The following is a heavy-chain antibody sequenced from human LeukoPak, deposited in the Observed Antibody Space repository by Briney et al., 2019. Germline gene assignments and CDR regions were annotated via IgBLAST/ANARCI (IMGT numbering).Heavy chain of an antibody. Sequence: SETLSLTCAVYGGSFSGYYWSWIRQPPGKGLEWIGEINHSGSTNYNPSLKSRVTISVDTSKNQFSLKLSSVTAADMAVYYCASRRLRFLEWHAYYFDYWGQGTLVTVSS. D-gene: IGHD3-3*01. CDR2: INHSGST. J-gene: IGHJ4*02. CDR3: ASRRLRFLEWHAYYFDY. CDR1: GGSFSGYY. V-gene: IGHV4-34*01.